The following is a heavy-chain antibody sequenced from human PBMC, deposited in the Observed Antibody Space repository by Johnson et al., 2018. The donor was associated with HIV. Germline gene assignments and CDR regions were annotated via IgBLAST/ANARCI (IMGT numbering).Heavy chain of an antibody. V-gene: IGHV3-74*01. J-gene: IGHJ3*01. D-gene: IGHD6-19*01. CDR3: ARDLRNSGWSNGFDV. CDR1: GFSYSTYW. Sequence: VQLVESGGGLVQPGGSLRLSCAASGFSYSTYWMHWVRRVPGKGLVWVSRIDTEGSGTTYADSVKGRFTISRDNSKNTLYLQMNSLRAEDTALYYCARDLRNSGWSNGFDVWGQGTMVTVSS. CDR2: IDTEGSGT.